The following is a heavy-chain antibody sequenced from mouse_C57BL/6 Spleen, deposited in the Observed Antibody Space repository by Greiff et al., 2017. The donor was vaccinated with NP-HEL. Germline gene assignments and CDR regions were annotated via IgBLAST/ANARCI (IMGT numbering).Heavy chain of an antibody. CDR1: GYTFTSYT. D-gene: IGHD2-1*01. V-gene: IGHV1-4*01. J-gene: IGHJ2*01. CDR2: INPSSGYT. Sequence: VKLMESGAELARPGASVKMSCKASGYTFTSYTMHWVKQRPGQGLEWIGYINPSSGYTKYNQKFKDKATLTADKSSSTAYMQLSSLTSEDSAVYYCARTIYYGNYVDYWGQGTTLTVSS. CDR3: ARTIYYGNYVDY.